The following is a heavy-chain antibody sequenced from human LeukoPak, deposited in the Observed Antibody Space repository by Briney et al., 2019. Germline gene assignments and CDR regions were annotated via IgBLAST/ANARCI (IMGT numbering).Heavy chain of an antibody. J-gene: IGHJ4*02. CDR1: GFTFSTYW. CDR2: IKQNGSEI. D-gene: IGHD1-14*01. V-gene: IGHV3-7*01. Sequence: GGSLRLSCATSGFTFSTYWMSWVRQAPGKGLEWAANIKQNGSEITYVDSAEGRFTISRDNAHNSLYLEMNSLRVEDTAVYYCADPGMGYWGQGTLVTVSA. CDR3: ADPGMGY.